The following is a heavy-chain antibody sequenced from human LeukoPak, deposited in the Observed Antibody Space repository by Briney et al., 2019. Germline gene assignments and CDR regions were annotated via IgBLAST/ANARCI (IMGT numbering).Heavy chain of an antibody. CDR3: ARRSDCGGDCYSRYFDL. CDR2: INPNSGGT. D-gene: IGHD2-21*02. V-gene: IGHV1-2*02. Sequence: ASVKVSCKASGYTFTGYYMHWARQAPGQGLEWMGWINPNSGGTNYAQKFQGRVTMTRDTSISTAYMELSRLRSDDTAVYYCARRSDCGGDCYSRYFDLWGRGTLVTVSS. J-gene: IGHJ2*01. CDR1: GYTFTGYY.